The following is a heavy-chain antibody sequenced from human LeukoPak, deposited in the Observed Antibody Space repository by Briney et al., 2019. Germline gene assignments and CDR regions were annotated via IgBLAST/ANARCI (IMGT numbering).Heavy chain of an antibody. D-gene: IGHD3-10*01. Sequence: SETLSLTCTVSGDSISSDIYYWTWIRQPAGKGLEWIGRILASGITKYNPSLEGRLTISVDTAKNQFSLKLTSVTVADTAVYFCASGRGFTTARGVPSWFDPWGQGTLVTVSS. V-gene: IGHV4-61*02. CDR3: ASGRGFTTARGVPSWFDP. CDR2: ILASGIT. J-gene: IGHJ5*02. CDR1: GDSISSDIYY.